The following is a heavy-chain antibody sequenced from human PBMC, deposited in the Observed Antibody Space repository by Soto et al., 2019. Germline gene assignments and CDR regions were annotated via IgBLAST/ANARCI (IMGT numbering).Heavy chain of an antibody. CDR2: INAANGDT. CDR1: GYTFTSYG. J-gene: IGHJ5*02. D-gene: IGHD6-13*01. Sequence: ASVKVSCKASGYTFTSYGIHWVRQAPGQRLEWMGWINAANGDTKYSPKFQGRVTITRDTSASTAYMELSSLRSEDTAVYYCVRRHVSATGIDWFDPWGQGTPVPVSS. V-gene: IGHV1-3*01. CDR3: VRRHVSATGIDWFDP.